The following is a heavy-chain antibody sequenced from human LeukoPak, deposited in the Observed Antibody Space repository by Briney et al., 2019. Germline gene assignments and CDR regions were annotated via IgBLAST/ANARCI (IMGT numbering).Heavy chain of an antibody. Sequence: GGSLRLSCAASGFTFSTYTMNWVRQAPGKGLEWVSGILGNSSSTYYADSVKGRVTISRDNSKNSVWLQMNSLRAEDMAVYYCAKVEKADAKWSIDYWGQGTLVTVSS. CDR2: ILGNSSST. CDR1: GFTFSTYT. CDR3: AKVEKADAKWSIDY. J-gene: IGHJ4*02. D-gene: IGHD1-26*01. V-gene: IGHV3-23*01.